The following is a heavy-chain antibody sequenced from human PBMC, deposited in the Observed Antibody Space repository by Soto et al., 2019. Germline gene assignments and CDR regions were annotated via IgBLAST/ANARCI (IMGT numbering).Heavy chain of an antibody. Sequence: PGGSLRLSCAASGFIFDDYAMHWVRQAPGKGLEWVSVISGNSGSLGYADSVKGRFTISRDNAKNSLYLQMNSLRAEDTALYYCAKDRYSSSAYYYYGMDAWGQGTKVTVSS. J-gene: IGHJ6*02. D-gene: IGHD6-6*01. CDR1: GFIFDDYA. CDR3: AKDRYSSSAYYYYGMDA. CDR2: ISGNSGSL. V-gene: IGHV3-9*01.